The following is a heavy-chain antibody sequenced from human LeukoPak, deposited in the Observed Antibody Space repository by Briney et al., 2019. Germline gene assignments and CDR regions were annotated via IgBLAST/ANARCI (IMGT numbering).Heavy chain of an antibody. Sequence: PSETLSPTCAVYGGSFSGYYWSWIRQPPGKGLEWIGEINHSGSTNYNPSLKSRVTISVDTSKNQFSLKLSSVTAADTAVYYCARGPYDFWSGYRYFQHWGQGTLVTVSS. CDR3: ARGPYDFWSGYRYFQH. CDR1: GGSFSGYY. CDR2: INHSGST. J-gene: IGHJ1*01. D-gene: IGHD3-3*01. V-gene: IGHV4-34*01.